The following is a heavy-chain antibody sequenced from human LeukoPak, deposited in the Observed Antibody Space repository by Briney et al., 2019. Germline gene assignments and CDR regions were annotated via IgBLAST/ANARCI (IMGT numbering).Heavy chain of an antibody. CDR1: GFSFTNAW. Sequence: GGSLRLSCAASGFSFTNAWMSWVRQAPGKGLEWVGHIKSRTDGGTTDYAAPVKDRFSISGDDSTDTLYLQMNSLKTEDIAVYYCATEYYGAYNYWGQGTLVTVSS. CDR2: IKSRTDGGTT. V-gene: IGHV3-15*01. CDR3: ATEYYGAYNY. D-gene: IGHD4-17*01. J-gene: IGHJ4*02.